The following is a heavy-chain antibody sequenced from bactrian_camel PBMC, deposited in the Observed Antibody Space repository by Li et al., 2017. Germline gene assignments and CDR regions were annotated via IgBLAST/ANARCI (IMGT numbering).Heavy chain of an antibody. Sequence: VESGGGLVQAGGTLRLSCAVSGGYAYNRDCMGWFRQTPGKDREGVAAIDSDGTTSYADSVKGRFTISQDNAKNTLYLQMNSLKPEDTAMYYCAAGGGNGAFCYTGERSMDYWGQGTQVTV. D-gene: IGHD2*01. CDR3: AAGGGNGAFCYTGERSMDY. CDR1: GGYAYNRDC. J-gene: IGHJ4*01. CDR2: IDSDGTT. V-gene: IGHV3S53*01.